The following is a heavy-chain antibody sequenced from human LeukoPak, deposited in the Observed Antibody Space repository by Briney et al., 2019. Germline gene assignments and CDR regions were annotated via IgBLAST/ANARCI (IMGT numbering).Heavy chain of an antibody. V-gene: IGHV4-28*01. CDR1: GYSITSTSF. Sequence: NPSETLSLTCSVSGYSITSTSFWAWIRQPPGKGLEWIGYIYHSGSTYYNPSLKSRVTISVDRSKNQFSLKLSSVTAADTAVYYCARSGYSYDAFDIWGQGTMVTVSS. CDR3: ARSGYSYDAFDI. D-gene: IGHD5-18*01. CDR2: IYHSGST. J-gene: IGHJ3*02.